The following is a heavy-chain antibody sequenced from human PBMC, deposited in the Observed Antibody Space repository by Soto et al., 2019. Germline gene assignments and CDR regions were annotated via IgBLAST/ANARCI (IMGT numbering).Heavy chain of an antibody. CDR2: VSTGAETT. Sequence: EVHLLESGGGLVQPGGSLRLSCAASGFTFSSYGMSWVRQAPGKGLEWVSTVSTGAETTDYADSVKGRFTISREHSKNALNLQTNSLGVEDTALYYFASTYSSEGWDFDYWGQGTLVTVSS. V-gene: IGHV3-23*01. CDR1: GFTFSSYG. D-gene: IGHD6-25*01. J-gene: IGHJ4*02. CDR3: ASTYSSEGWDFDY.